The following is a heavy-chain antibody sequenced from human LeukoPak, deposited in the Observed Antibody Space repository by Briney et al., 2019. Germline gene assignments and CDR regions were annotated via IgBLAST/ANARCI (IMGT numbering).Heavy chain of an antibody. V-gene: IGHV3-30*04. CDR1: GFSFSSYA. CDR3: ARSYYYDSSGYYGAFDI. J-gene: IGHJ3*02. CDR2: ISYHGSNK. D-gene: IGHD3-22*01. Sequence: GGSLRLSCAASGFSFSSYALHWVRQAPGKGLEWVAAISYHGSNKYYADSVKGRFTISRDNAKNSLYLQMNSLRAEDTAVYYCARSYYYDSSGYYGAFDIWGQGTMVTVSS.